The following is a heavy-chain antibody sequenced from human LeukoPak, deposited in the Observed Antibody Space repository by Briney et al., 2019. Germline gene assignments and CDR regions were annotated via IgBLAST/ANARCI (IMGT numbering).Heavy chain of an antibody. V-gene: IGHV3-74*01. CDR1: GFTFSSYW. J-gene: IGHJ4*02. D-gene: IGHD1-26*01. Sequence: PGGSLRLSCAASGFTFSSYWMHWVRQAPGKGLVWVSRINSDGSSTSYADSVKGRFTISRDNAKNTLYVQMNSLRAEDTAVYYCVRDRGRASVDYWGQGTLVTVSS. CDR2: INSDGSST. CDR3: VRDRGRASVDY.